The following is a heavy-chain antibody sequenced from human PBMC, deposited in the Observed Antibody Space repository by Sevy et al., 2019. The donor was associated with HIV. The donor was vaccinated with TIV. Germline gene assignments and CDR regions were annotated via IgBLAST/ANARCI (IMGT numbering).Heavy chain of an antibody. Sequence: GGSLRLSCAASGFTISSYWMSWVRQAPGKGLEWVANIKHDGSEKYYVDSVKGRFTISGDNAKNSLYLQMNSLRAEDTAVYSCAKVRMGRGVINVYYYGMDVWGQGTTVTVSS. CDR1: GFTISSYW. CDR2: IKHDGSEK. V-gene: IGHV3-7*01. J-gene: IGHJ6*02. CDR3: AKVRMGRGVINVYYYGMDV. D-gene: IGHD3-10*01.